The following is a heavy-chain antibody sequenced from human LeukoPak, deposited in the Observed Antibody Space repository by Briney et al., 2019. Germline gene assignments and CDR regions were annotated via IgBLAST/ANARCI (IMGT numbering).Heavy chain of an antibody. J-gene: IGHJ6*02. D-gene: IGHD6-19*01. Sequence: GGSLRLSCAASGFTLSSYGMYWVRQAPGKGLEWVAVISSDGTNKYYADSVKGRFTISRDNSKNTLYLRMNSLRAEDTAVYYCAKDPIAVAGNNYYRMDVWGQGTTVSVSS. V-gene: IGHV3-30*18. CDR2: ISSDGTNK. CDR3: AKDPIAVAGNNYYRMDV. CDR1: GFTLSSYG.